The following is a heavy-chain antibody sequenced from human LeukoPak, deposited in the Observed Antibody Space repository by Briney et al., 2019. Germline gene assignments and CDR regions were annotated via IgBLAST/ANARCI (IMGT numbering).Heavy chain of an antibody. J-gene: IGHJ4*02. CDR1: GFTFSSYA. D-gene: IGHD2/OR15-2a*01. Sequence: GGSLRLSCAASGFTFSSYAMSWVRQAPGKGLEWVSVISGSGGSTYYADSVKGRFTISRDSSKNTLYLQMNSLRAGDTAEYYCAKGRIGGAHGYFDYWGQGSLVTVSS. CDR3: AKGRIGGAHGYFDY. V-gene: IGHV3-23*01. CDR2: ISGSGGST.